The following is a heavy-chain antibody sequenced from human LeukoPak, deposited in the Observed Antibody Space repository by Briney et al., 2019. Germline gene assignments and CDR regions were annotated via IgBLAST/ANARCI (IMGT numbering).Heavy chain of an antibody. CDR3: VRANYFDY. CDR2: IYYSGST. Sequence: KPSETLSLTCTVSGGSISSYYWSWIRQPPGKGLEWIGYIYYSGSTNYNPSLKSRATISVDTSKNQFSLKLRSVTAADTAVYYCVRANYFDYWGQGTLVTVCS. J-gene: IGHJ4*02. CDR1: GGSISSYY. V-gene: IGHV4-59*01.